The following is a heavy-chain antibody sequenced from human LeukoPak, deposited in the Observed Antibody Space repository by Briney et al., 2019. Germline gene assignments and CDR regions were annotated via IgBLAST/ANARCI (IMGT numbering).Heavy chain of an antibody. CDR1: GFIFSTYD. J-gene: IGHJ4*02. D-gene: IGHD6-13*01. CDR2: VSGSGSRT. CDR3: AKGWASYFDC. V-gene: IGHV3-23*01. Sequence: GGSLGLSCAASGFIFSTYDMSWVRQAPGKGPEWVSAVSGSGSRTYYADPVKGRFTISRDNSKNTLNLQMNSLRAEDTAVYYCAKGWASYFDCWGQGTLVTVSS.